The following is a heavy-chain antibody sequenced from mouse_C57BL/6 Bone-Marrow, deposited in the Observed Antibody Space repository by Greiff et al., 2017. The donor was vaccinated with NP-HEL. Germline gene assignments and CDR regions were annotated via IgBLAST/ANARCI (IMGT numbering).Heavy chain of an antibody. CDR2: ISSGSSTI. J-gene: IGHJ3*01. CDR1: GFTFSDYG. CDR3: ARSLGLRRGIAY. V-gene: IGHV5-17*01. Sequence: EVKLVESGGGLVKPGGSLKLSCAASGFTFSDYGMHWVRQAPEKGLEWVAYISSGSSTIYYADTVKGRFTISRDNAKNTLFLQMTSLRSEDTAMYYCARSLGLRRGIAYWGKGTLVTVSA. D-gene: IGHD2-2*01.